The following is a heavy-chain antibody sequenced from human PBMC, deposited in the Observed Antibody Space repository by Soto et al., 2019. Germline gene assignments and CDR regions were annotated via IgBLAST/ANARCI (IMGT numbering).Heavy chain of an antibody. V-gene: IGHV3-30-3*01. CDR3: ARDKRELRLLEWSYYFDY. Sequence: QVQLVESGGGVVQPGRSLRLSCAASGFTFSSYAMHWVRQAPGKGLEWVAVISYDGSNKYYADSVKGRFTISRDNSKNTRDLQWNSQGAEDMAVYYCARDKRELRLLEWSYYFDYWGQGTLVTVSS. D-gene: IGHD3-3*01. CDR1: GFTFSSYA. J-gene: IGHJ4*02. CDR2: ISYDGSNK.